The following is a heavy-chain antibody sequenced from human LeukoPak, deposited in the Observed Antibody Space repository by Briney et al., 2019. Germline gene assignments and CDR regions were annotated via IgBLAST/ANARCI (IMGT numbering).Heavy chain of an antibody. V-gene: IGHV3-23*01. CDR2: ISSNTGRT. CDR3: ARESPYSSPRNYYFDY. Sequence: GGSLRLSCAASGFTFSSYAMSWVRQAAGKGLEWVSAISSNTGRTYYADSVKGRFTISRDNSKNTLSLQMNSLRAEDTAIYYCARESPYSSPRNYYFDYWGQGTLVTVSS. D-gene: IGHD5-18*01. CDR1: GFTFSSYA. J-gene: IGHJ4*02.